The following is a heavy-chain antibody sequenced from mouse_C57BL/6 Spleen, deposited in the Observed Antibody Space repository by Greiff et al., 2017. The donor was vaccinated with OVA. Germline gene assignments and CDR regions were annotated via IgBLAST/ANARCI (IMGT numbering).Heavy chain of an antibody. Sequence: EVKLVESGGGLVKPGGSLKLSCAASGFTFSSYAMSWVRQTPEKRLEWVATISDGGSYTYYPDNVKGRFTISRDNAKNNLYLQMSHLKSEDTAMYYCASLNYDPFAYWGQGTLVTVSA. V-gene: IGHV5-4*03. D-gene: IGHD2-1*01. CDR2: ISDGGSYT. CDR1: GFTFSSYA. CDR3: ASLNYDPFAY. J-gene: IGHJ3*01.